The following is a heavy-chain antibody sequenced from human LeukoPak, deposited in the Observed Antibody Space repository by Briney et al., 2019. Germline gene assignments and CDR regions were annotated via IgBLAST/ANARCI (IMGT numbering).Heavy chain of an antibody. V-gene: IGHV4-39*01. Sequence: PSETLSLTCTVSGGSISSSSYYWGWIRQPPGKGLEWIGSIYYSGSTYYNPALKSRVTISVDTSKNQFSLKLSSVSAADTAVYYCARFSPMVRGVRWFDPWGQGTLVTVSS. J-gene: IGHJ5*02. CDR3: ARFSPMVRGVRWFDP. CDR1: GGSISSSSYY. CDR2: IYYSGST. D-gene: IGHD3-10*01.